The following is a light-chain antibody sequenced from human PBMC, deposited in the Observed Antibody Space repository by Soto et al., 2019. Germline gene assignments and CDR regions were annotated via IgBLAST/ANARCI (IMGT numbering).Light chain of an antibody. J-gene: IGKJ4*01. V-gene: IGKV3-15*01. CDR3: QQDNNWPPLT. Sequence: EVVMTQSPATLSVSPGESATLSCMASQSISSSKLAWYQQNPGQAPRLLLFGVSNRATGIPARFSGSGSGTEFTLTINSLQSEDFAVYYCQQDNNWPPLTFGGGTKGDIK. CDR2: GVS. CDR1: QSISSS.